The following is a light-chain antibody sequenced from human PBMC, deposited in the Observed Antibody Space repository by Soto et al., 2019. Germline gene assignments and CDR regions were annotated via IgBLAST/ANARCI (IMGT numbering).Light chain of an antibody. Sequence: PATLSVSPGEEATLSCRASQSVSSNLAWYQQKPGQAPRLLIYDASTRATGIPARFSGSGSGTEFTLTISRLLSEDFAVYYCQHYYNWRPRFGQGTKVDIK. CDR1: QSVSSN. V-gene: IGKV3-15*01. J-gene: IGKJ1*01. CDR3: QHYYNWRPR. CDR2: DAS.